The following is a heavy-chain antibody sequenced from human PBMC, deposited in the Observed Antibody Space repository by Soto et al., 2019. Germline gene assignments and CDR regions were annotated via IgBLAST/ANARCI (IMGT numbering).Heavy chain of an antibody. V-gene: IGHV5-10-1*01. CDR2: IDPSDSYT. J-gene: IGHJ4*02. D-gene: IGHD3-22*01. CDR3: ARQMHYYDTSVKYQYYFDS. Sequence: GESMTLSVVGSGYSFTCYSSSCVRQMTGKGLAWMGRIDPSDSYTNYSPFFQGHVTIPAAKSISTAYLQWSSLKASDTAIYYCARQMHYYDTSVKYQYYFDSCGQGTRGTVSA. CDR1: GYSFTCYS.